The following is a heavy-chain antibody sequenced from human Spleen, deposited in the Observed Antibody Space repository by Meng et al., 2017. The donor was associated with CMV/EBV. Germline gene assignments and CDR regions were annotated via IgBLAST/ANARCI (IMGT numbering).Heavy chain of an antibody. V-gene: IGHV3-30*02. D-gene: IGHD6-13*01. CDR3: AKVLAAAGTWWFDS. CDR2: IWYDGSYK. Sequence: GGSLRLSCAASGFTFSDYGMHWVRQAPGKGLEWAAFIWYDGSYKFYPDSVKGRFTISRDNSKNTLYLQLNSLRDGDTAVYYCAKVLAAAGTWWFDSWGQGTLVTVSS. J-gene: IGHJ5*01. CDR1: GFTFSDYG.